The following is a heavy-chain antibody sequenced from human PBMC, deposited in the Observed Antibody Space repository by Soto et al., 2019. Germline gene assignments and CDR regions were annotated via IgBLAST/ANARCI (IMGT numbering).Heavy chain of an antibody. V-gene: IGHV3-23*01. CDR2: IIASGTYS. CDR3: AKDPNGDYIGAFDF. D-gene: IGHD4-17*01. Sequence: QLLESGGGLVQPGGSLRLSCAASGFTFSDYAITGVRQAPGKGLEWVSGIIASGTYSKYADSVNGRFTISRDNAKHTLYLQMNGLRVEDTAVYFCAKDPNGDYIGAFDFWGQGTMVTVSS. J-gene: IGHJ3*01. CDR1: GFTFSDYA.